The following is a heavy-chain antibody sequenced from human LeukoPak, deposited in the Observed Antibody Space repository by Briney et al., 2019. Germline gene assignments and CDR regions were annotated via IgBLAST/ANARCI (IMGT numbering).Heavy chain of an antibody. J-gene: IGHJ3*02. D-gene: IGHD3-22*01. CDR2: IYYSGST. CDR1: GGSLTGYY. Sequence: SETLSLTCTVSGGSLTGYYWSWIRQPPGKGLEWIGYIYYSGSTNYNPSLKSRVTISVDTSKNQFSLKLSSVTAADTAVYYCARSNYYDSNDAFDIWGQGTMVTVSS. CDR3: ARSNYYDSNDAFDI. V-gene: IGHV4-59*08.